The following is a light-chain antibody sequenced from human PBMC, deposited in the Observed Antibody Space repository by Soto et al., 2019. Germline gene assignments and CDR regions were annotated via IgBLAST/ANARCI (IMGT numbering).Light chain of an antibody. Sequence: ENVLTQSPGTLSLSPGERATLSCRASQDIGSSFLAWYQQKPGQAPRLLISGASSRATGIPGRFSGSGSGTDFTLTISRLESADFAVYYCHHYGSSTWTFGQGTKVEIK. J-gene: IGKJ1*01. CDR3: HHYGSSTWT. V-gene: IGKV3-20*01. CDR2: GAS. CDR1: QDIGSSF.